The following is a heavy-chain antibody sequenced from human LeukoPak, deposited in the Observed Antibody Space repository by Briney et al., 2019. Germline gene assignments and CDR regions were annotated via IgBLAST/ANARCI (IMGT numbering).Heavy chain of an antibody. V-gene: IGHV3-15*01. J-gene: IGHJ4*02. CDR2: IKSKTDGGPT. D-gene: IGHD2-21*02. CDR3: TTYSCGGDCPIPDY. CDR1: GFTFSISW. Sequence: GGSLRLSCAASGFTFSISWMLWVRQAPGKGREWGGRIKSKTDGGPTDYAAPVKGRFHISRDHSKNTLYLQMNSLKTEHTAVYSCTTYSCGGDCPIPDYWGQGTLVTVSS.